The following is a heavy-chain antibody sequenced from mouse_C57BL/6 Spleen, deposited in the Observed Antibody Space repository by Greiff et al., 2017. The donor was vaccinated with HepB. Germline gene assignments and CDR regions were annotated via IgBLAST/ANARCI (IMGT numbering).Heavy chain of an antibody. V-gene: IGHV2-9-1*01. CDR1: GFSFTSYA. J-gene: IGHJ4*01. CDR2: IWTGGGT. Sequence: QVTLKESGPGLVAPSQCLSISCTVSGFSFTSYAISWVRQPPGKGLEWLGVIWTGGGTNYNSALKSRLSISKDNSKSQVVLKMNSLQTDDTARYYCARNWIYYGSSDEDAMDYWGQGTSVTVSS. D-gene: IGHD1-1*01. CDR3: ARNWIYYGSSDEDAMDY.